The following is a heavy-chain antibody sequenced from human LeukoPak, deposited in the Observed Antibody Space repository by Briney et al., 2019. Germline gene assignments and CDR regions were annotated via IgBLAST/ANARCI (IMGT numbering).Heavy chain of an antibody. D-gene: IGHD3-22*01. CDR2: MNPKSGNT. CDR3: ARVDSSPDY. Sequence: GASVKVSCKASGYTFTRYDINWVRQATGQGLEWMGWMNPKSGNTGHAQKFQGRVTITRDTSISTFYMELSSLRSEDTAVYFCARVDSSPDYWGQGTLVTVSS. CDR1: GYTFTRYD. J-gene: IGHJ4*02. V-gene: IGHV1-8*03.